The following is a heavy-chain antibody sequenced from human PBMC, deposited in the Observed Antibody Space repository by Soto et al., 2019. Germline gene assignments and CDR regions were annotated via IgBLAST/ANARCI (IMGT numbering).Heavy chain of an antibody. Sequence: QMQLVQSGPEVKKPGTSVKVSCKASGFTFTSSAVQWVRQARGQGLEWMGWIVVGNGDTKYAQKFQQRVTFTRDISTSTAYMEVSRLRSEDTAVYYCAAERGYLWGQGTLVTVSS. CDR1: GFTFTSSA. V-gene: IGHV1-58*01. CDR2: IVVGNGDT. D-gene: IGHD3-10*01. J-gene: IGHJ5*02. CDR3: AAERGYL.